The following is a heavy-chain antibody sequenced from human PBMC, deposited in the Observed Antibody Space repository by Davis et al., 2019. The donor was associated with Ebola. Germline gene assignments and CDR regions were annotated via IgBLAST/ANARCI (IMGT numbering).Heavy chain of an antibody. CDR1: GGSFSDYY. D-gene: IGHD6-6*01. CDR3: ARGQQFVRFDP. Sequence: MPSETLSLTCAVYGGSFSDYYWNWIRQPPGKGLEWIGEINHSGIAIYKSSLKSRVTISVDTSKNQLSLNLTSVTAADTAVYYCARGQQFVRFDPWGQGTLVTVSS. V-gene: IGHV4-34*01. J-gene: IGHJ5*02. CDR2: INHSGIA.